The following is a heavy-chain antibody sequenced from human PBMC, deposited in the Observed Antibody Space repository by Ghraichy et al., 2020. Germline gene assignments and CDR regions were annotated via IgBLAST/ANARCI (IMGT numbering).Heavy chain of an antibody. J-gene: IGHJ1*01. CDR2: INHSGST. V-gene: IGHV4-34*01. CDR1: GGSFSGYY. Sequence: SQTLSLTCAVYGGSFSGYYWSWIRQPPGKGLEWIGEINHSGSTNYNPSLKSRVTISVDTSKNQFSLKLSSVTAADTAVYYCATSQLRNFDWLSRVEYFQHWGQGTLVTVSS. D-gene: IGHD3-9*01. CDR3: ATSQLRNFDWLSRVEYFQH.